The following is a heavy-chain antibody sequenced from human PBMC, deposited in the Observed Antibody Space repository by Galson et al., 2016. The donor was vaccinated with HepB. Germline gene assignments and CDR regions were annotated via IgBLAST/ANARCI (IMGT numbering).Heavy chain of an antibody. CDR3: TTGVSDTGGYYFDY. V-gene: IGHV3-15*01. Sequence: SLRLSCAASGFSFNDAWMSWVRQAPGKGLEWVGRIKSEANGGTTDYAEPVKGRFSILRDDSKSTLYLQMSSLNSEDTAVYYCTTGVSDTGGYYFDYWGQGALVTVSS. CDR2: IKSEANGGTT. J-gene: IGHJ4*02. D-gene: IGHD3-22*01. CDR1: GFSFNDAW.